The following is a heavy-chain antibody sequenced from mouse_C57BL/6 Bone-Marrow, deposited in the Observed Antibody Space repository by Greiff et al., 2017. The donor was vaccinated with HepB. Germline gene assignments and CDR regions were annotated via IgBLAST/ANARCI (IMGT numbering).Heavy chain of an antibody. D-gene: IGHD1-1*01. CDR3: ARALLRYVDV. J-gene: IGHJ1*03. Sequence: QVQLQQSGPELVKPGASVKISCKASGYAFSSSWMNWVKQRPGKGLEWIGRIYPGDGDTNYNGKFKGKATLTADKSSSTAYMQLSSLTSEDSAVYFCARALLRYVDVWGTGTTVTVSS. CDR2: IYPGDGDT. V-gene: IGHV1-82*01. CDR1: GYAFSSSW.